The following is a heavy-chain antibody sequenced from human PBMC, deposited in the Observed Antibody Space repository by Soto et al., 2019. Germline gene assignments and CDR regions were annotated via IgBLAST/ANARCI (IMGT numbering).Heavy chain of an antibody. CDR2: ISAYNGNT. CDR3: ARDRATVTTGGFDY. D-gene: IGHD4-17*01. Sequence: ASVKVSCKASGYTFTSYGISWVRQAPGQGLEWMGWISAYNGNTNYAQKLQGRVTMTTDTSTSTAYMELRSLRSDDTAVYYCARDRATVTTGGFDYWGQGTLVTVSS. V-gene: IGHV1-18*01. CDR1: GYTFTSYG. J-gene: IGHJ4*02.